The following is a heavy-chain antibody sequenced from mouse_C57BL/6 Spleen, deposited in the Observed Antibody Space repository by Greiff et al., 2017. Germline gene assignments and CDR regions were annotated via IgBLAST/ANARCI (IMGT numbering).Heavy chain of an antibody. CDR3: AREAEYFDV. CDR2: IHPNSGST. J-gene: IGHJ1*03. V-gene: IGHV1-64*01. Sequence: QVQLKQPGAELVKPGASVKLSCKASGYTFTSYWMHWVKQRPGQGLEWIGMIHPNSGSTNYNEKFKSKATLTVDKSSSTAYMQLSSLTSEDSAVYYCAREAEYFDVWGTGTTVTVSS. CDR1: GYTFTSYW.